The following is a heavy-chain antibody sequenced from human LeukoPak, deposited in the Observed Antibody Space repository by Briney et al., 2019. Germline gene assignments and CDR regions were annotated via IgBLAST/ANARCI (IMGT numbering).Heavy chain of an antibody. J-gene: IGHJ4*02. Sequence: GGSLRLSCAASGFTFSSYWMSWVRQAPGKGLEWVANIKQDGSEKYYVDSVKGRFTISRDNAKNSLYLQMNSLRAEDTAVYYCARDAPTPYYYDSSGYSRFDYWGQGILVTVSS. D-gene: IGHD3-22*01. V-gene: IGHV3-7*01. CDR1: GFTFSSYW. CDR2: IKQDGSEK. CDR3: ARDAPTPYYYDSSGYSRFDY.